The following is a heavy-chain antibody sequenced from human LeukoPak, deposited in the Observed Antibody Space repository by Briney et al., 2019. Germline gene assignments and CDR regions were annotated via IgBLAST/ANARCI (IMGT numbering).Heavy chain of an antibody. Sequence: GGSLRLSCAASGFTFSDYYMSWIRQAPGKGLEWVSYISSSGSTIYYADSVKGRFTISRDNARNSLYLQMNSLRAEDTAVYYCARAVTTKEVFDYWGQGTLVTVSS. CDR3: ARAVTTKEVFDY. J-gene: IGHJ4*02. CDR1: GFTFSDYY. D-gene: IGHD4-11*01. V-gene: IGHV3-11*04. CDR2: ISSSGSTI.